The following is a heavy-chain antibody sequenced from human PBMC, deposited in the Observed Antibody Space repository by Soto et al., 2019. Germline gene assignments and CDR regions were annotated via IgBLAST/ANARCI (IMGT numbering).Heavy chain of an antibody. Sequence: QVQLQESGPGLVKPSGTLSLTCAVSGGSISSSNWWSWVRQPPGKGLEWIGEIFHSGGTNYNPSPKRRVTISLDKSKNQFSLKLSSVTAADTAVYYCARDRGWPITRVNDCWGPGTLVTVSS. CDR1: GGSISSSNW. CDR2: IFHSGGT. V-gene: IGHV4-4*02. D-gene: IGHD3-3*01. J-gene: IGHJ4*02. CDR3: ARDRGWPITRVNDC.